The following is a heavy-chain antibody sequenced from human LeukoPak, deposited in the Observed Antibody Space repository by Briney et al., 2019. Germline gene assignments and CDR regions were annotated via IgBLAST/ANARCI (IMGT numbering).Heavy chain of an antibody. D-gene: IGHD1-1*01. V-gene: IGHV3-73*01. CDR2: IRSKSNDDAS. J-gene: IGHJ5*02. Sequence: GGSLRLSCEASGFIFSGSAMHWVRQASGKGLEWVGFIRSKSNDDASAYGPLISCRVTVSRDDFRHMAYLKMNSLKIDDAAVYYCTTPTTTTPWGHGPLVTVSS. CDR1: GFIFSGSA. CDR3: TTPTTTTP.